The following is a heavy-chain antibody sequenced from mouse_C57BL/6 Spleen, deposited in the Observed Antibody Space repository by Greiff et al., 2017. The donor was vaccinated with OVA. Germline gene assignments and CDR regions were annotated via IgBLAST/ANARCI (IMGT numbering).Heavy chain of an antibody. CDR1: GHAFTNYL. V-gene: IGHV1-54*01. Sequence: LVESGAELVRPGTSVKVSCKASGHAFTNYLIEWVKQRPGQGLEWIGVINPGSGGTNYNEKFKGKATLTADKSSSTAYMQLSSLTSEDSAVYFCAREGDYDEADWGQGTLVTVSA. D-gene: IGHD2-4*01. CDR3: AREGDYDEAD. CDR2: INPGSGGT. J-gene: IGHJ3*01.